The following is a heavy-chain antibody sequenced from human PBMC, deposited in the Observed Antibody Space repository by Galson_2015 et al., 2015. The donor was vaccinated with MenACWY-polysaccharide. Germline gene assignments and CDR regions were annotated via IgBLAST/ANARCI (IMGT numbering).Heavy chain of an antibody. CDR2: IYWDDDK. J-gene: IGHJ4*02. Sequence: PALVKPTQTLTLTCTLSGISLNTSGVAVAWIRQPPGRALEWLALIYWDDDKRYSPSLKTRLTITKDTSKNQVVLIMTNVDPVDTATYYCAHRSHVTSGWAFDYWGQGTLVTVSS. D-gene: IGHD6-19*01. CDR3: AHRSHVTSGWAFDY. CDR1: GISLNTSGVA. V-gene: IGHV2-5*02.